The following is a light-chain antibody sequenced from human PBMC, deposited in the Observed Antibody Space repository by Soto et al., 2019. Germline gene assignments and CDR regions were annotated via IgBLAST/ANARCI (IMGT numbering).Light chain of an antibody. CDR3: CSYAGSYSGV. CDR2: DVS. V-gene: IGLV2-11*01. J-gene: IGLJ3*02. CDR1: SGDVGGYNY. Sequence: QSVLTQPRSVSGSPGQSVAISCTGTSGDVGGYNYVSWYQQHPGKAPKLMIYDVSKRPSGVPDRFSGSKSGNTASLTISGLKTEDEADYYCCSYAGSYSGVFGGGTKLTVL.